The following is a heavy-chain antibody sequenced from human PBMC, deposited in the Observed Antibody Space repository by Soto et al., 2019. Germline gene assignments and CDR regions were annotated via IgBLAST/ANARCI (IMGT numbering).Heavy chain of an antibody. Sequence: PSETLSLTCAVSGGSISSGGYSWSWIRQPPGKGLEWIGYIYHSGSTYYNPSLKSRVTISVDRSKNQFSLKLSSVTAADTAVYYCASALVTTLHYSGQGTLVTVSS. CDR2: IYHSGST. D-gene: IGHD4-17*01. CDR3: ASALVTTLHY. CDR1: GGSISSGGYS. J-gene: IGHJ4*02. V-gene: IGHV4-30-2*01.